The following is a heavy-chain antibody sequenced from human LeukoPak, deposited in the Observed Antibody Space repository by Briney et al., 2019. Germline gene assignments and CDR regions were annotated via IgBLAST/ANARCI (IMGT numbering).Heavy chain of an antibody. CDR2: INPNSGGT. CDR3: ARAPKERELYFDY. Sequence: ASVKVSCKASGYTFTGYYMHWVRQAPGQGLEWMGWINPNSGGTNYAQKLQGRVTMTTDTSTSTAYMELRSLRSDDTAVYYCARAPKERELYFDYWGQGTLVTVSS. CDR1: GYTFTGYY. D-gene: IGHD1-26*01. V-gene: IGHV1-2*02. J-gene: IGHJ4*02.